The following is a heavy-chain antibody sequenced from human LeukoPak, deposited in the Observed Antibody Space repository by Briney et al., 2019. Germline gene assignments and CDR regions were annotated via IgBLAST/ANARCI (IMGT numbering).Heavy chain of an antibody. Sequence: GGSLRLSCAASGFTFSSYDMTWVRQTPGKGLEWVALISRSGGTTYYADSVKGRFTISRDNSKNTLYLQMNSLRAEDTAEYYCAKRGGTESFYYFYYMDVWGKGTTVPVSS. CDR3: AKRGGTESFYYFYYMDV. CDR1: GFTFSSYD. CDR2: ISRSGGTT. J-gene: IGHJ6*03. D-gene: IGHD2-15*01. V-gene: IGHV3-23*01.